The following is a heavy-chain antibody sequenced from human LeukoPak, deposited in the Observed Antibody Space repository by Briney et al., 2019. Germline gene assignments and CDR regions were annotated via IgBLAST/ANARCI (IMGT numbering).Heavy chain of an antibody. Sequence: PSETLSLTCTVSGGSISSSSYYWTWIRQPAGKGLEWIGRIYTSGSTYYNPSLKSRVTISVDTSKNQFSLKLSSVTAADTAVYYCARPRPDSSGYYAFDYWGQGTLVTVSS. V-gene: IGHV4-61*02. CDR3: ARPRPDSSGYYAFDY. J-gene: IGHJ4*02. D-gene: IGHD3-22*01. CDR2: IYTSGST. CDR1: GGSISSSSYY.